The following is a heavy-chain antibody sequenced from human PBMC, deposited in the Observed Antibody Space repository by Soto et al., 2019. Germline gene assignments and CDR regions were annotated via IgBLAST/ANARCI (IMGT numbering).Heavy chain of an antibody. CDR2: INPNSGAT. V-gene: IGHV1-2*02. D-gene: IGHD5-12*01. CDR3: ARDAVSTIGDFDY. J-gene: IGHJ4*02. CDR1: GYTFTGYY. Sequence: ASVKVSCKASGYTFTGYYIHWVRQAPGQGLEWMGWINPNSGATNQAQKFQGRVTMARDTSISTAYMELSRLTPDDTAVYYCARDAVSTIGDFDYWGQGTLVTVSS.